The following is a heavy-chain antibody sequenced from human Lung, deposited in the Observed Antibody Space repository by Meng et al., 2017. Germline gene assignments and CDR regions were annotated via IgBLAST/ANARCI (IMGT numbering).Heavy chain of an antibody. Sequence: QVRLQQWGAGLLKPSETLPLTCVVSGGSFIDYYWSWIRQPPGKGLEWIGEINHSGSTNYNPSLESRATISVDTSQNNLSLKLSSVTAADSAVYYCARGPTTMAHDFDYWGQGTLVTVSS. CDR2: INHSGST. CDR1: GGSFIDYY. D-gene: IGHD4-11*01. J-gene: IGHJ4*02. V-gene: IGHV4-34*01. CDR3: ARGPTTMAHDFDY.